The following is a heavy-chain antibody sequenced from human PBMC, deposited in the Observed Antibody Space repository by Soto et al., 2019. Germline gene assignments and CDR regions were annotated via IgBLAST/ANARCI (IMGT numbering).Heavy chain of an antibody. Sequence: EVQLLESGGGLVQPGGSLKLSCAASGFTFSNYAMSWVRQPPGKGLEWVSAVSTSGDFTYYADSVKGRFTISRDSSKNTLCLQMNSLRAEDTAVYFCGAAWYDRTHDYWGQGTLVTVS. D-gene: IGHD1-1*01. CDR1: GFTFSNYA. CDR2: VSTSGDFT. J-gene: IGHJ4*02. V-gene: IGHV3-23*01. CDR3: GAAWYDRTHDY.